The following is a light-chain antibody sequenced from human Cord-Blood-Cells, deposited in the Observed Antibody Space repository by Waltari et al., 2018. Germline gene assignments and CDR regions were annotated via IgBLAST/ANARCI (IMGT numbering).Light chain of an antibody. CDR2: DVS. V-gene: IGLV2-14*01. J-gene: IGLJ2*01. CDR1: SRDVGGYNY. CDR3: SSYTSSSTVV. Sequence: QSALTQPSSVSGSPGQSITISCTGTSRDVGGYNYVSWYQQHPGKAPKLMIYDVSNRPSGVSKRFSGSKSGHTASLTISGLQAEDEADYYCSSYTSSSTVVFGGGTKLTVL.